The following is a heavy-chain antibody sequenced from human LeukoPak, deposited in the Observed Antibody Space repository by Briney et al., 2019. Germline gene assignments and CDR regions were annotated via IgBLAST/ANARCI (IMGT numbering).Heavy chain of an antibody. D-gene: IGHD7-27*01. J-gene: IGHJ4*02. CDR2: ISPSDYT. CDR1: GFTFSTYA. V-gene: IGHV3-23*01. Sequence: GGSLRLSCAASGFTFSTYAMSWVRQAPGKGLEWVSTISPSDYTYYADSVKGRFTISRDNSKNTLFLQMNSLRAEDTAVYYCAREGWGFDYWGQGTLVTVSS. CDR3: AREGWGFDY.